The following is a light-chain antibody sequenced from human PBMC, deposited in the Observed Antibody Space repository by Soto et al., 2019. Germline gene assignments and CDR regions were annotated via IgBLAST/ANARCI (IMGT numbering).Light chain of an antibody. CDR1: QSISTY. Sequence: DIQMTQSPSSLSASVGDRVTITCRASQSISTYLNWYQQKPGKAPKLLIYAASSLQSGVPSRFSGSGSRTDFTLTVSSLQPEDFATYYCQQSYISPWTFGQGTKVEIK. CDR2: AAS. V-gene: IGKV1-39*01. J-gene: IGKJ1*01. CDR3: QQSYISPWT.